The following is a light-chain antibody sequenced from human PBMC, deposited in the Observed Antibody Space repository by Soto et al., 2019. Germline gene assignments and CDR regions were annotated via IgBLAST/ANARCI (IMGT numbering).Light chain of an antibody. CDR1: QGIKND. CDR3: LQDYNYPYT. V-gene: IGKV1-6*01. Sequence: AIRMTQSPSSLSASVGDRVTITCRASQGIKNDLGWYQQRPGKAPKLLIYPSSTLQSGVPSRFSGSGSSTDFTLTISSLQPEDFATYYCLQDYNYPYTFGQGTKLEI. J-gene: IGKJ2*01. CDR2: PSS.